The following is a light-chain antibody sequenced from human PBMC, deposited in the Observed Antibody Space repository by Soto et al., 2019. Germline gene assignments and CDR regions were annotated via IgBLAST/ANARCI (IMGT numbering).Light chain of an antibody. CDR2: GVT. J-gene: IGLJ2*01. V-gene: IGLV2-14*01. CDR1: DSDVGGYNF. Sequence: QSALTQPASVSGSPGQSITISCTGTDSDVGGYNFVSWYQQHPGKAPKLMIYGVTNRLSGVSNRFSGSKSGNTASLTISGLLAEDEANYSCSSFRRSNTPLVVFGEGTKLTVL. CDR3: SSFRRSNTPLVV.